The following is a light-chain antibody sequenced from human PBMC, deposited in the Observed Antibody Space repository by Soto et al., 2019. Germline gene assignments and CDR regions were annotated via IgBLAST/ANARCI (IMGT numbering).Light chain of an antibody. CDR1: QSVSSNY. J-gene: IGKJ4*01. V-gene: IGKV3-20*01. Sequence: DIVLTQSPGTLSVSPGERATLSCRASQSVSSNYLAWYQQKPGQAPRLLIYGASSRATGVPDRFSASGSGTDFTLTLSWLEPEDFAVYYCQQYGGSPATFGGGTKVEI. CDR2: GAS. CDR3: QQYGGSPAT.